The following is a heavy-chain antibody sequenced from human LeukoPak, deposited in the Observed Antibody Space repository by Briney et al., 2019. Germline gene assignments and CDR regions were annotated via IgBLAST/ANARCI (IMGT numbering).Heavy chain of an antibody. V-gene: IGHV3-7*01. CDR2: IKQDGSEK. CDR3: ARDTKYQLLYSVDWFDP. CDR1: GFTFSSYW. J-gene: IGHJ5*02. Sequence: AGGSLRLSCAASGFTFSSYWMSWVRQAPGKGLEWVANIKQDGSEKYYVDSVKGRFTISRDNAKNSLYLQMNSLRAEDTAVYYCARDTKYQLLYSVDWFDPWGQGTLVTDSS. D-gene: IGHD2-2*02.